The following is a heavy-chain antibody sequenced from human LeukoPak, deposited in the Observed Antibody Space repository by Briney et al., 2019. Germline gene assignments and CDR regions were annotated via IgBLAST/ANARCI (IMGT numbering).Heavy chain of an antibody. J-gene: IGHJ4*02. CDR1: GGSTSSGGYY. CDR2: IYYSGST. CDR3: ARDIVYCSSTSCYEYFDY. Sequence: SQTLSLTCTVSGGSTSSGGYYWSWIRQHPGKGLEWIGYIYYSGSTYYNPSLKSRVTISVDTSKNQFSLKLSSVTAADTAVYYCARDIVYCSSTSCYEYFDYWGQGTLVTVSS. D-gene: IGHD2-2*01. V-gene: IGHV4-31*03.